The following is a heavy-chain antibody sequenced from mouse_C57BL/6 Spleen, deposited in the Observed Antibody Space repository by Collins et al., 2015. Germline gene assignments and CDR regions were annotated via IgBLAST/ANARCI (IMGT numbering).Heavy chain of an antibody. CDR2: INTETGEP. V-gene: IGHV9-2-1*01. Sequence: QIQLVQSGPELKKPGETVKISCKASGYTFTGYSMHWVKQAPGKGLKWMGWINTETGEPTYADDFKGRFAFSLETSASTAYLQINNLKNEDTATYFCAGGYYGSSYYWGQGTTLTVSS. D-gene: IGHD1-1*01. J-gene: IGHJ2*01. CDR1: GYTFTGYS. CDR3: AGGYYGSSYY.